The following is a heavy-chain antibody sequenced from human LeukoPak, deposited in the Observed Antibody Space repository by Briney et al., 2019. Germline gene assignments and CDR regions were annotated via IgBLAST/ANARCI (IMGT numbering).Heavy chain of an antibody. CDR3: ARAYYYGSGDYYSWAYFDF. Sequence: GGSLRLSCAAPGFTFSDYYMSWIRQAPGKGLEWVSYISSSGSTIYYADSVKGRFSISRDNAKKALYLQMNSLRAEDTAVYYCARAYYYGSGDYYSWAYFDFWGLGTLVTVSS. V-gene: IGHV3-11*04. D-gene: IGHD3-10*01. CDR2: ISSSGSTI. J-gene: IGHJ4*02. CDR1: GFTFSDYY.